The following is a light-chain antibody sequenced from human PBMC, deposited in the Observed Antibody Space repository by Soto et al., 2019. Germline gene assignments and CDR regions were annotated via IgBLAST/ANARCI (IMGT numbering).Light chain of an antibody. V-gene: IGKV3-11*01. J-gene: IGKJ2*01. CDR3: QQYGSSPPGT. CDR2: DAS. Sequence: EIVLTQSPATLSLSPGERATLSCRASQSVGSFLAWYQQKSGQTPRLLIYDASKRAPGIRARFSGSGSGTDFTLTISSLEPEDFAVYYCQQYGSSPPGTFGQGTKLEIK. CDR1: QSVGSF.